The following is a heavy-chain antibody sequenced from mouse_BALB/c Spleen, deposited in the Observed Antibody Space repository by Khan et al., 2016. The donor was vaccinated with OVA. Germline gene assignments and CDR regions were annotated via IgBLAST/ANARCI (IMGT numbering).Heavy chain of an antibody. CDR2: INTGGAYI. CDR1: GFTFSTYG. CDR3: ARLAYYYNSEGFAY. J-gene: IGHJ3*01. V-gene: IGHV5-6*01. Sequence: EVQGVESGGDFVRPGGSLKLSCAASGFTFSTYGMSWVRQTPDKRLEWVATINTGGAYIYYPDSVKGRFTISRDNAKNTLYLQLSSLKSEDTAIYYCARLAYYYNSEGFAYWGQGTLVTVSA. D-gene: IGHD1-1*01.